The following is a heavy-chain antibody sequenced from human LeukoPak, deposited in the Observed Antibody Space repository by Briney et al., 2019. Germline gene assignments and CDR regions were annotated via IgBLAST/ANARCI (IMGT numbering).Heavy chain of an antibody. V-gene: IGHV1-69*05. Sequence: SVKVSRKASGGTFSSYTISWVRQAPGQGLEWMGRIIPIFGTANYAQKFQGRVTITTDESTSTAYMELSSLRSEDTAVYYCARGMAVLYYYDSSGYPTEPGGYYYMDVWGKGTTVTVSS. CDR3: ARGMAVLYYYDSSGYPTEPGGYYYMDV. CDR1: GGTFSSYT. D-gene: IGHD3-22*01. J-gene: IGHJ6*03. CDR2: IIPIFGTA.